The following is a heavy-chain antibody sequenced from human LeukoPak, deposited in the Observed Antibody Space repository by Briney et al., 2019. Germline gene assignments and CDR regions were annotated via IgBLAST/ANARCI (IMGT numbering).Heavy chain of an antibody. CDR3: ARGGVRVAGTVKVNDAFDI. V-gene: IGHV1-2*02. Sequence: ASVKVSCKASGYTFTGYYMHWVRQAPGQGLEWMGWINPNSGGTNYAQKFQGRVTMTRDTSISTAYMEVSRLRSDDTAVYYCARGGVRVAGTVKVNDAFDIWGQGTMVTVSS. CDR2: INPNSGGT. J-gene: IGHJ3*02. CDR1: GYTFTGYY. D-gene: IGHD6-19*01.